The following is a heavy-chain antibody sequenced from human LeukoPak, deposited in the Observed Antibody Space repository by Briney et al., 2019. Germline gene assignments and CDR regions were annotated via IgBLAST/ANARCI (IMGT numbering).Heavy chain of an antibody. V-gene: IGHV3-15*01. CDR3: AKVATPNTLDAFDI. Sequence: GGSPRLSCAASGFTFSNAWMSWVRQAPGKGLEWVGRIKSKTDGGTTDYAAPVKGRFTISRDDSKNTMYLQMDSLRVDDTAVYYCAKVATPNTLDAFDIWGQGTMVTVSS. J-gene: IGHJ3*02. CDR1: GFTFSNAW. CDR2: IKSKTDGGTT. D-gene: IGHD1/OR15-1a*01.